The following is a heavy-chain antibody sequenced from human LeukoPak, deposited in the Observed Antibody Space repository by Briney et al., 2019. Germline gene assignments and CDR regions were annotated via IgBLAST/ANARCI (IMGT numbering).Heavy chain of an antibody. D-gene: IGHD6-6*01. CDR1: GGSISSSSYY. Sequence: SETLSLTCTVSGGSISSSSYYWGWIRQPPGKGLEWIRSIYYSGSTYYNPSLKSRVTISVDTSKNQFSLKLSSVTAADTAVYYCARDKYNWFDPWGQGTLVTVSS. J-gene: IGHJ5*02. V-gene: IGHV4-39*07. CDR3: ARDKYNWFDP. CDR2: IYYSGST.